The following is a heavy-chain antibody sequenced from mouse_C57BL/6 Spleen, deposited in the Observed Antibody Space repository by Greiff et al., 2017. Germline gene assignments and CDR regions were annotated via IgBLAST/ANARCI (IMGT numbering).Heavy chain of an antibody. D-gene: IGHD2-2*01. Sequence: QVQLKESGPELVKPGASVKLSCKASGYTFTSYDINWVKQRPGQGLEWIGWIYPRDGSTKYNEKFKGKATLTVDTYSSTAYMELPSLTSEDSAVYFCARRGYYWYFDVWGTGTTVTVSS. CDR3: ARRGYYWYFDV. CDR2: IYPRDGST. CDR1: GYTFTSYD. V-gene: IGHV1-85*01. J-gene: IGHJ1*03.